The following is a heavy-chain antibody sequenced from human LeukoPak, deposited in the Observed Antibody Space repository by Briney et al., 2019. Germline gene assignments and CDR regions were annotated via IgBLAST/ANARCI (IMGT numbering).Heavy chain of an antibody. V-gene: IGHV3-74*01. CDR3: ARGFLRPDDY. CDR1: GLTFSSHW. J-gene: IGHJ4*02. Sequence: PGGSLRLSCAASGLTFSSHWMHWVRQAPGKGLVWVSRIDNGGSSTTYADSVKGRFTISRDNAKNTLFLQMNSLRAEDTAVYYCARGFLRPDDYWGQGTLVTVSS. CDR2: IDNGGSST.